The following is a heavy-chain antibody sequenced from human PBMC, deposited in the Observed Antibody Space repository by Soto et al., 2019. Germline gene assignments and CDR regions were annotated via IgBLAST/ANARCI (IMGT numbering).Heavy chain of an antibody. CDR1: GYTFTGYY. CDR2: INPNSGGT. V-gene: IGHV1-2*04. Sequence: QVQLVQSGAEVKKPGASVKVSCKASGYTFTGYYMHWVRQAPGQGLEWMGWINPNSGGTNYAQKFQGWVTRTRDTSISTAYLELSRLRSDDTAVYYCARDPHGDYPYYFDYWGQGTLVTVSS. D-gene: IGHD4-17*01. CDR3: ARDPHGDYPYYFDY. J-gene: IGHJ4*02.